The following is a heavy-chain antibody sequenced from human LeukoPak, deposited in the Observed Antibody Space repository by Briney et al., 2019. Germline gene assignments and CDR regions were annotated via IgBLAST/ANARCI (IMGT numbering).Heavy chain of an antibody. CDR3: ARLPLIATTRGGFDP. D-gene: IGHD1/OR15-1a*01. CDR2: VYDTGAT. Sequence: SEALSLTCTVSGGSISGYYWSWIRQPPGKRLEWIGYVYDTGATNYNPSLKSRFTISIDTSKNQFSLYLSSVTAADTAVYYCARLPLIATTRGGFDPWGQGTLVTVSS. J-gene: IGHJ5*02. CDR1: GGSISGYY. V-gene: IGHV4-59*08.